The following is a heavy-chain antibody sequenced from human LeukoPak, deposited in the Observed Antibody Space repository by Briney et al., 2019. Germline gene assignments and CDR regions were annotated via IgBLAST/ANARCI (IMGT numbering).Heavy chain of an antibody. D-gene: IGHD3-22*01. CDR1: GFTFSDYY. Sequence: GESLSLSCAASGFTFSDYYMSWIRQAPGQGLEWVLYISSSGSTISYAASVNGRFTTSRDNAKNSLYLQMNRLRAEDTAVYYCARADYSSGYYALEYWGQGTLVTVSS. CDR3: ARADYSSGYYALEY. CDR2: ISSSGSTI. J-gene: IGHJ4*02. V-gene: IGHV3-11*04.